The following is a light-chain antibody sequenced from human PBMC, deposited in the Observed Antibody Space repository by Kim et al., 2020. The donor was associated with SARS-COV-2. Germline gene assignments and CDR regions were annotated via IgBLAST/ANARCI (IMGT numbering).Light chain of an antibody. CDR3: HQSAKRTPWT. J-gene: IGKJ1*01. CDR1: LSVTNY. CDR2: DTS. Sequence: IVLTQSPANLSLSPGERATLSCRASLSVTNYLAWYQQRPGQPPRLLVYDTSNRATGVPPRFSGSGSGTDFTLTISGLEPEDYAVYFCHQSAKRTPWTFGQGTKGDIK. V-gene: IGKV3-11*01.